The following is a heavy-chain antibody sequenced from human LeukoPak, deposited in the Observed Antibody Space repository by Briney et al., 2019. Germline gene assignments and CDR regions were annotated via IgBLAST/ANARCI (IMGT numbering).Heavy chain of an antibody. Sequence: GGSLRLSCTASGFTFSSYSMNWVRQAPGKGLEWLSYISWGSNVIYYADSVKGRFTISRDNSKNTLYLQMNSLRAEDTAVYYCARRGCDYDSSGYYYCSWFDPWGQGTLVTVSS. CDR1: GFTFSSYS. J-gene: IGHJ5*02. CDR3: ARRGCDYDSSGYYYCSWFDP. CDR2: ISWGSNVI. D-gene: IGHD3-22*01. V-gene: IGHV3-48*01.